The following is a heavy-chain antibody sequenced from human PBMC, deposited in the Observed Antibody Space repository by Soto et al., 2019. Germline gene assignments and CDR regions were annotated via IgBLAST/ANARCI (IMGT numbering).Heavy chain of an antibody. CDR2: IHSGST. D-gene: IGHD3-10*01. J-gene: IGHJ4*02. CDR3: ARHDGSRSTDY. V-gene: IGHV4-59*08. Sequence: QVQLQESGPGLVKPSGTLSLTCTVSGGSISSDYWNWIRQPPGKGLEWIGYIHSGSTTYSASLRSRVTISVDTSKNQFSLKLSSVTAADTAAYFCARHDGSRSTDYWGQGTLVTVSS. CDR1: GGSISSDY.